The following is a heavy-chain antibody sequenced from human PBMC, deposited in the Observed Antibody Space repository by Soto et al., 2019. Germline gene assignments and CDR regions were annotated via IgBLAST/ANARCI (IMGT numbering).Heavy chain of an antibody. V-gene: IGHV3-9*01. Sequence: EVQLVESGGGLVQPGRSLRLSCAASGFTFDDYAMHWVRQAPGKGLEWVSGISWNSGSIGYADSVKGRFTISRDNAKNSLYLQMNSLRAEDTALYYCAKGTCSTSRNAFDIWGQGKMVTVSS. CDR2: ISWNSGSI. D-gene: IGHD2-2*01. J-gene: IGHJ3*02. CDR3: AKGTCSTSRNAFDI. CDR1: GFTFDDYA.